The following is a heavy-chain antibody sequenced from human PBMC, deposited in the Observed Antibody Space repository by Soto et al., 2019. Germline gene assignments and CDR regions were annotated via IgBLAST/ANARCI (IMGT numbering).Heavy chain of an antibody. CDR2: TYYRSKWYN. CDR3: ARSYDFWSGYLLPYYYYGMEV. J-gene: IGHJ6*02. V-gene: IGHV6-1*01. Sequence: PSQTLSLTCAISGDSVSSNSAAWNWIRQSPSRGLEWLGRTYYRSKWYNDYAVSVESRITINPDTSKNQFSLQLNSVTPEDTAVYYCARSYDFWSGYLLPYYYYGMEVWGQGTTVTVSS. CDR1: GDSVSSNSAA. D-gene: IGHD3-3*01.